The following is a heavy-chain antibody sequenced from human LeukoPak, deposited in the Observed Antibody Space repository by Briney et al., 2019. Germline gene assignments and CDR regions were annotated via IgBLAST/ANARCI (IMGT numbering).Heavy chain of an antibody. J-gene: IGHJ5*02. CDR3: ARCPAAIPNWFDP. D-gene: IGHD2-2*01. V-gene: IGHV5-51*01. CDR2: IYPGDSDT. CDR1: GYSFTSYW. Sequence: GESLKISCKGSGYSFTSYWIGWVRQMPGKGLEWMGIIYPGDSDTRYSPSFQGQVTVSADKSISTAYLQWSSLKASDTAMYYCARCPAAIPNWFDPWGQGTLVTVSS.